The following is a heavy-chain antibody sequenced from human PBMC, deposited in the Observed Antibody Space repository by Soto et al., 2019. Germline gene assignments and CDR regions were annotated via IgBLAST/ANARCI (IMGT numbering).Heavy chain of an antibody. CDR1: GGSISSSSYY. V-gene: IGHV4-39*01. CDR3: ARRGYYDFWSGYYTLSYFDY. J-gene: IGHJ4*02. D-gene: IGHD3-3*01. Sequence: SETLSLTCTVSGGSISSSSYYWGWIRQPPGKGLEWIGSIYYSGSTYYNPSLKSRVTISVDTSKNQFSLKLSSVAAADTAVYYCARRGYYDFWSGYYTLSYFDYWGQGTLVTVSS. CDR2: IYYSGST.